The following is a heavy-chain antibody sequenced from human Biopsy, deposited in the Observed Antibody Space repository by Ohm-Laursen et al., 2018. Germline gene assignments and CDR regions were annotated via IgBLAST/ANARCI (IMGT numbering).Heavy chain of an antibody. Sequence: ASVKVSCKASGYTFAGYYPHWVRQAPGHGLEWMGWINPNSGNANYAQSFQGRLTVTRDTSISTAYMELTSLTFDDTAIYYCARVPDYPSIDGYYGLDLWGQGTTVIVSS. J-gene: IGHJ6*02. CDR3: ARVPDYPSIDGYYGLDL. CDR1: GYTFAGYY. D-gene: IGHD3-9*01. V-gene: IGHV1-2*02. CDR2: INPNSGNA.